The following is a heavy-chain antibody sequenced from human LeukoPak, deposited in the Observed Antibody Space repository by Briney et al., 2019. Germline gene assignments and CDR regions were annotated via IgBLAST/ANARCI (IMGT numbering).Heavy chain of an antibody. D-gene: IGHD1-26*01. CDR1: GFTFSSYG. CDR3: AKAWDAYYYNYMDV. CDR2: IRYDGSNK. Sequence: GGSLRLSCAASGFTFSSYGMHWVRQAPGKGLEWVAFIRYDGSNKYYADSVKGRFTISRDNSKNTLYLQMNSLRAEDTAVYYCAKAWDAYYYNYMDVWGKGTTVTVSS. J-gene: IGHJ6*03. V-gene: IGHV3-30*02.